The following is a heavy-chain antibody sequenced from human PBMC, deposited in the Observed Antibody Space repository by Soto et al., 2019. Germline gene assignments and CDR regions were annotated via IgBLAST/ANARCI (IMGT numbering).Heavy chain of an antibody. V-gene: IGHV3-30*18. CDR3: AKVHPRANYDSSGYYYNAFDI. Sequence: GSLRLSGEGSGWKFSSYGMHWVRQAPGKGLEWVAVISYDGSNKYYADSVKGRFTISRDNSKNTLYLQMNSLRAEDTAVYYCAKVHPRANYDSSGYYYNAFDIWGQGTMVTVSS. D-gene: IGHD3-22*01. J-gene: IGHJ3*02. CDR1: GWKFSSYG. CDR2: ISYDGSNK.